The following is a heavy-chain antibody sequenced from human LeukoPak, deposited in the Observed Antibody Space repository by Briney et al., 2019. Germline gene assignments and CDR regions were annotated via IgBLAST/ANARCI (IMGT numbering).Heavy chain of an antibody. CDR3: AREAITGTFGFDP. Sequence: GGSLRLSCAASGFSVSDNYMNWVRQAPGKGLEWVSVIYSGGGGGSIYYADSVKGRFTLSRDNSQNTVYLQMNSLRAEDTAVYYCAREAITGTFGFDPWGQGTLVTVSS. CDR2: IYSGGGGGSI. D-gene: IGHD1-7*01. V-gene: IGHV3-53*01. CDR1: GFSVSDNY. J-gene: IGHJ5*02.